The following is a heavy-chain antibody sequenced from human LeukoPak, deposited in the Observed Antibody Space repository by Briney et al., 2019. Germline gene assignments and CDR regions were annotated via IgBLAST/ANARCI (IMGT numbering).Heavy chain of an antibody. V-gene: IGHV4-59*12. CDR1: GGSIMTYD. D-gene: IGHD3-10*01. J-gene: IGHJ5*02. CDR2: ISDSGST. CDR3: VRDRQGHCRSLRCRNNWFDP. Sequence: SDTLSLTCTVSGGSIMTYDWSWIRHPPGKGLEWIGGISDSGSTNYNPSLKSRISISIDLSKDELSLRLTSVTAADTAVYYCVRDRQGHCRSLRCRNNWFDPWGQGTLVTVSS.